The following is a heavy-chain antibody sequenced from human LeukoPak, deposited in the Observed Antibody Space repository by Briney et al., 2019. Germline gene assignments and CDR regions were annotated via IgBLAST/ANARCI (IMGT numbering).Heavy chain of an antibody. CDR1: GFTFSSYS. CDR2: ISSSSSYI. D-gene: IGHD3-9*01. J-gene: IGHJ4*02. Sequence: KPGGSLRLSCAASGFTFSSYSMNWVRQAPGKGLEWVSSISSSSSYIYYADSVKGRFTISRDNAKNSLYLQMNSLRAEDTAVYYCARIDILTGYSWGRDPPYWGQGTLVTVSS. CDR3: ARIDILTGYSWGRDPPY. V-gene: IGHV3-21*01.